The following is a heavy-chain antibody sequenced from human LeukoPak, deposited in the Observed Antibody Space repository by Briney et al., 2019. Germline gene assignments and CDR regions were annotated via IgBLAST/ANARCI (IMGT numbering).Heavy chain of an antibody. CDR3: EKDFASMVTGFDS. D-gene: IGHD4-23*01. Sequence: GGSLRHSCAASGFTFSCSNMHWVRQAPGKGLEWVSSISGSGGNTYYADSVKGRFTISRDNSKSTLYLQTNSLRAEDTAVYYCEKDFASMVTGFDSCGAGTLVTVSS. CDR1: GFTFSCSN. CDR2: ISGSGGNT. J-gene: IGHJ4*02. V-gene: IGHV3-23*01.